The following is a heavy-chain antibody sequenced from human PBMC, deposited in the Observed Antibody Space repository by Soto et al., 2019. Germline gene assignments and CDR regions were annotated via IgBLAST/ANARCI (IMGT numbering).Heavy chain of an antibody. CDR1: GDSVSSNSAA. V-gene: IGHV6-1*01. J-gene: IGHJ6*02. D-gene: IGHD4-4*01. CDR2: TYYRSKWYN. CDR3: ARAHSNYGANYYYYGMDV. Sequence: SQTLSLTCAISGDSVSSNSAAWNWIRQSPSRGLEWLGRTYYRSKWYNDYAVSVKSRITINSDTSKNQFSLQLNSVTPEDTAVYYCARAHSNYGANYYYYGMDVWGQGTTVTVSS.